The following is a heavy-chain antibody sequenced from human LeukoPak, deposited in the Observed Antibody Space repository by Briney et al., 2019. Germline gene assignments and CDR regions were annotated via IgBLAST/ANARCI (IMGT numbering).Heavy chain of an antibody. J-gene: IGHJ4*02. CDR1: GFTVSSNY. D-gene: IGHD6-19*01. CDR3: ANAVHSKAVALPFDY. V-gene: IGHV3-53*01. Sequence: GGSLRLSCAASGFTVSSNYMSWVRQAPGKGLEWVSIIYSGGSTDYADSVKGRFTISRDNSKNTLYLQMNSLRAEDTAVYYCANAVHSKAVALPFDYWGQGTLVTVSS. CDR2: IYSGGST.